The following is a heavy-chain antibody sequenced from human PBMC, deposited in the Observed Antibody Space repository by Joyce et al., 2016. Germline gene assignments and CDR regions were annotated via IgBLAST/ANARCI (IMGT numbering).Heavy chain of an antibody. V-gene: IGHV1-3*04. CDR2: INTGNVNT. J-gene: IGHJ5*01. CDR1: GYTFTIHT. CDR3: ARYTGFAQAFDS. D-gene: IGHD1-1*01. Sequence: QVRLVQSGTEVKKPGDSVKVACKASGYTFTIHTIHWVRQAPGQGLEWMGWINTGNVNTKYSQNFQDIVTIVRNSSANTTHLELTGLKSDDTSMYFCARYTGFAQAFDSWGQGTLVIVSS.